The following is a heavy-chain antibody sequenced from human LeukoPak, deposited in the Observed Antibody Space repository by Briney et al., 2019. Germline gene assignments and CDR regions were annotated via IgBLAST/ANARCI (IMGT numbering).Heavy chain of an antibody. CDR3: ARGYYDILTGYFPGDY. CDR1: GGSISSFY. D-gene: IGHD3-9*01. Sequence: SETLSLTFTVSGGSISSFYWSWIRQPARKGLGWIGRIYTRGSTNYNPSLKSRVTMSVDTSKNQFSLKLSSVTAADTAVYYCARGYYDILTGYFPGDYWGQGTLVTVSS. V-gene: IGHV4-4*07. J-gene: IGHJ4*02. CDR2: IYTRGST.